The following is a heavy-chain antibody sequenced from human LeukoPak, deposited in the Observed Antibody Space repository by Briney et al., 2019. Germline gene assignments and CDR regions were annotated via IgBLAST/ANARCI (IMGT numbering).Heavy chain of an antibody. CDR1: GGSFSGYY. CDR3: ARTNIVTRDAFDI. CDR2: IYYSGST. J-gene: IGHJ3*02. V-gene: IGHV4-31*11. Sequence: PSETLSLTCAVYGGSFSGYYWSWIRQHPGKGLEWIGYIYYSGSTYYNPSLKSRVTISVDTSKNQFSLKLSSVTAADTAVYYCARTNIVTRDAFDIWGQGTMVTVSS. D-gene: IGHD5-12*01.